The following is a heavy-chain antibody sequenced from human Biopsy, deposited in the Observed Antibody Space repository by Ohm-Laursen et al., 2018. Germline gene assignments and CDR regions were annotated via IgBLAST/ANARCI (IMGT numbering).Heavy chain of an antibody. CDR3: ASVVLGPTNDAFDL. J-gene: IGHJ3*01. Sequence: SDTLSLTCNVSGGYINNYYWSWIRQPAEKGLEWIGRIYPGGSTNYNPSLKSRVTMSVDTSKKQLSLRLRSVTAADTAMYYCASVVLGPTNDAFDLWGQGTMVVVSS. V-gene: IGHV4-4*07. D-gene: IGHD3-22*01. CDR2: IYPGGST. CDR1: GGYINNYY.